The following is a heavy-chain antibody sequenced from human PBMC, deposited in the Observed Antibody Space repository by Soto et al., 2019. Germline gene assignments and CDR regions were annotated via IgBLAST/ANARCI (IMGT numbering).Heavy chain of an antibody. CDR2: IRTKTNSYAT. CDR1: GFIFSDSA. V-gene: IGHV3-73*02. D-gene: IGHD2-21*02. CDR3: TRLKESGCFGDDCYSAFDL. J-gene: IGHJ4*02. Sequence: EVQLVESGGGLVQPGGSLKLSCATSGFIFSDSAVHWVRQAPGKGLEWIARIRTKTNSYATAYVASVQGRFTVSRDESKNTAYLQMNSLNTDDTAIYYCTRLKESGCFGDDCYSAFDLWGPGTLVTVSS.